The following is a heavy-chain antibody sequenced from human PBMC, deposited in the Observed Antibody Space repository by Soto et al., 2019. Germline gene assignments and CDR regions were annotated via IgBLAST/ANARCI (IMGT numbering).Heavy chain of an antibody. CDR2: MSPSNGDT. Sequence: QIQLEQSGAEMKKPGASVKVSCKASGYMFITYGFNWVRQAPGQGLEWMGWMSPSNGDTKTAQKFKGRLTMTSETATNAVYMELTKLRSDDTAVYYCARARYLATVHRQWWYFDLWGRGTLVTVSS. CDR3: ARARYLATVHRQWWYFDL. D-gene: IGHD6-19*01. V-gene: IGHV1-18*01. CDR1: GYMFITYG. J-gene: IGHJ2*01.